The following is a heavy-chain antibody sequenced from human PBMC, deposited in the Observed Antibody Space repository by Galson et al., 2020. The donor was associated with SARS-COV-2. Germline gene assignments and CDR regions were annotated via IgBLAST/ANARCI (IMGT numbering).Heavy chain of an antibody. D-gene: IGHD3-10*01. CDR3: ARHPGGVTMVRGVILRDDAFDI. J-gene: IGHJ3*02. CDR1: GGSITSGGYY. CDR2: IYYSAST. Sequence: SETLSLTCTVPGGSITSGGYYWSWTRRHPGNGLEWLGYIYYSASTYYNPSLKSRVTISVNTSKNQFSLKLSSVTAADTAVYYCARHPGGVTMVRGVILRDDAFDIWGQGTMVTVSS. V-gene: IGHV4-31*03.